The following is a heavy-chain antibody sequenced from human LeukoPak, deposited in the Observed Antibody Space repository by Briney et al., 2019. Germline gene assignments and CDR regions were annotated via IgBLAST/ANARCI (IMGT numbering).Heavy chain of an antibody. V-gene: IGHV4-34*01. CDR2: INHSGST. CDR1: GGSFSGYY. CDR3: ARGMVADY. Sequence: SETLSLTCAVYGGSFSGYYWSWIRQPPGKGLEWIGEINHSGSTTYNPSLKSRVTISVDTSKNQFSLKLSSVTAADTAVYYCARGMVADYWGQGTLVTVSS. J-gene: IGHJ4*02. D-gene: IGHD2-15*01.